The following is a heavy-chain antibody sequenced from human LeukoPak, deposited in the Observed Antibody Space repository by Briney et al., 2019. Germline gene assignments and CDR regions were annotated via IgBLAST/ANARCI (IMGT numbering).Heavy chain of an antibody. Sequence: GASVKVSCKASGYTFTSYAMYWVRQAPGQGLEWMGWINTNTGNPTYAQGFTGRFVFSLDTSVSTAYLQISSLKAEDTAVYYCARDDGRWLQFNYFDYWGQGTLVTVSS. D-gene: IGHD5-24*01. J-gene: IGHJ4*02. CDR2: INTNTGNP. CDR1: GYTFTSYA. V-gene: IGHV7-4-1*02. CDR3: ARDDGRWLQFNYFDY.